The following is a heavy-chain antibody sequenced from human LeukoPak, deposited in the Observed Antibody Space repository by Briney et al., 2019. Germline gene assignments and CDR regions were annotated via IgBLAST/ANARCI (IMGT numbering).Heavy chain of an antibody. Sequence: SVTVSFKASGGTSTIYTISWVRQAPRQGLEWMGRSIPILGIANYAQKFQGRVTITADKSTSTAYMELSSLRSEDTAVYYCAREADDYSNYYYYYGMDVWGQGTTVTVSS. D-gene: IGHD4-11*01. CDR1: GGTSTIYT. V-gene: IGHV1-69*04. CDR2: SIPILGIA. J-gene: IGHJ6*02. CDR3: AREADDYSNYYYYYGMDV.